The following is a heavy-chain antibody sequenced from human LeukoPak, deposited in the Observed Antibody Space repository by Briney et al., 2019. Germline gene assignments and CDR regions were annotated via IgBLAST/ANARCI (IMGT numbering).Heavy chain of an antibody. CDR3: ARGSRELYYFDY. V-gene: IGHV4-59*01. D-gene: IGHD1-7*01. CDR1: GGSISSYY. J-gene: IGHJ4*02. Sequence: SETLSLTCTVSGGSISSYYWSWIRQPPGKGLEWIGYIYYSGSTKYNPSLKSRVTISVDASKTQFSLKLNSVTAADTAVYYCARGSRELYYFDYWGQGTMVTVSS. CDR2: IYYSGST.